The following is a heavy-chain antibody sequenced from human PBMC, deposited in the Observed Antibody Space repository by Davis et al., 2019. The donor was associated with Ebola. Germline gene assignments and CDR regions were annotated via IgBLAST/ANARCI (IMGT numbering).Heavy chain of an antibody. Sequence: GSLRLSCAVSGFTFSDHYMNWVRQAPGKGLEWVSYISDSSTTIYYADSVKGRFTISRDNAKNSLYLQMNSLRDEDTAVYYCATDRNWDFDYWGQGTLVTVSS. V-gene: IGHV3-48*02. J-gene: IGHJ4*02. CDR1: GFTFSDHY. D-gene: IGHD7-27*01. CDR2: ISDSSTTI. CDR3: ATDRNWDFDY.